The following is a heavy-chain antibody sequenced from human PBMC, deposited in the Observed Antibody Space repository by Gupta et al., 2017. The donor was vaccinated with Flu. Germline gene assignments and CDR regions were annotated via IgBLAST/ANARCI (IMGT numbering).Heavy chain of an antibody. V-gene: IGHV3-33*01. CDR1: GFTFSSYG. CDR3: ARESYYYGSGSYYMGFDY. D-gene: IGHD3-10*01. J-gene: IGHJ4*02. Sequence: QVQLVESGGGVVQPGRSLRLSCAASGFTFSSYGMHWVRQAPGKGLEWVAVIWYDGSNKYYADSVKGRFTISRDNSKNTLYLQMNSLRAEDTAVYYCARESYYYGSGSYYMGFDYWGQGTLVTVSS. CDR2: IWYDGSNK.